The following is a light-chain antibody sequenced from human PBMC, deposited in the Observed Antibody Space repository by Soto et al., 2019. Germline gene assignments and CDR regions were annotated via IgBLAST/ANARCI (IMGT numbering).Light chain of an antibody. CDR3: QQSYSTHMLT. V-gene: IGKV1-39*01. Sequence: DIQMTQSPSSLSASVGDRVTITCRASQSISSYLNWYQQKPGKAPKLLIYGALSLQSGVPSRFSGIRSGTDFTLTISRLQPEEFASYYCQQSYSTHMLTFRQGTKREIK. CDR2: GAL. J-gene: IGKJ2*01. CDR1: QSISSY.